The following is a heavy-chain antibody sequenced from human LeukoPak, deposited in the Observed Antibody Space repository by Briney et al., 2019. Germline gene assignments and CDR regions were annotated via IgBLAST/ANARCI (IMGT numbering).Heavy chain of an antibody. V-gene: IGHV4-59*01. J-gene: IGHJ4*02. CDR3: ARYYCPAGICYHFDY. CDR1: GGSISSYY. CDR2: IYYTGST. D-gene: IGHD2-15*01. Sequence: PSETLSLTCTVSGGSISSYYWSWIRQPPGKGLEWIGYIYYTGSTNYNPSLKSRVTISVDASKNQFSLKLSSVTAADTAVYYCARYYCPAGICYHFDYWGQGTLVTVSS.